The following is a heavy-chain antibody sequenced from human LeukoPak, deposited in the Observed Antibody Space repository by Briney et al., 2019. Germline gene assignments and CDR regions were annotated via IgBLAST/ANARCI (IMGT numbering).Heavy chain of an antibody. Sequence: ASVKVSCKASGGTFSSYAISWVRQAPGQGLEWMGGIIPIFGTANYAQKFQGRVTITADKSTSTAYMELSSLRSEDTAVYYCARSYWTGYHHLDFWGQGTLVTVSS. CDR2: IIPIFGTA. V-gene: IGHV1-69*06. J-gene: IGHJ4*02. D-gene: IGHD3/OR15-3a*01. CDR1: GGTFSSYA. CDR3: ARSYWTGYHHLDF.